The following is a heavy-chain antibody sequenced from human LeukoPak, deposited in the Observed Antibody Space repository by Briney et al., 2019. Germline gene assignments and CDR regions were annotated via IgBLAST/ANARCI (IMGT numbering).Heavy chain of an antibody. Sequence: GGSLRLSCAASGFSFSTYGMHWVRQAPGNGLEWVAVIWYDGSNKYYADSVKGRFTISRDNSKNTLYLQMNSLRAEDTAVYYCARERYDFWSGSLLGILDYWGQGTLVTVSS. CDR3: ARERYDFWSGSLLGILDY. J-gene: IGHJ4*02. CDR2: IWYDGSNK. CDR1: GFSFSTYG. V-gene: IGHV3-33*01. D-gene: IGHD3-3*01.